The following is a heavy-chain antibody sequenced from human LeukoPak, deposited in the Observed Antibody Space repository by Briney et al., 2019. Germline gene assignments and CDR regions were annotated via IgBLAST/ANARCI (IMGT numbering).Heavy chain of an antibody. CDR3: ARYASGNYYSSSETFYYYYMDV. CDR1: VYDFTNYG. Sequence: ASVKLSCKASVYDFTNYGISWVRQARGQGLEWMGWIRVYNGNTNYAQKVKGRVSMTTDTPTSTAYMELRNLRSDDTAVYYCARYASGNYYSSSETFYYYYMDVWGKGTTVTVSS. CDR2: IRVYNGNT. D-gene: IGHD3-10*01. J-gene: IGHJ6*03. V-gene: IGHV1-18*01.